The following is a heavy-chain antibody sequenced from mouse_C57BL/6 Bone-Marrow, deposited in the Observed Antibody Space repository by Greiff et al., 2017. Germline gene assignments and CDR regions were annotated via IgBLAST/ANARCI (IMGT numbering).Heavy chain of an antibody. J-gene: IGHJ4*01. Sequence: VQLEESGAELARPGASVQLSCKASGYTFTSYGLSRVKQRTGQGFEWIGEIDPRSGNTYYNEKFKGNATLASAKSSSTAYMELRSLTSEDSAVYVFAREGGSYAMGYWGQGTSVTVSS. CDR3: AREGGSYAMGY. CDR1: GYTFTSYG. CDR2: IDPRSGNT. D-gene: IGHD1-1*01. V-gene: IGHV1-81*01.